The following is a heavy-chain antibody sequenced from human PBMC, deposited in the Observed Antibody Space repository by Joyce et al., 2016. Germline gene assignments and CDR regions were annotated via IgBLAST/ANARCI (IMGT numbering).Heavy chain of an antibody. Sequence: EVQLVESGGGLVKPGGSLRISCAASGFTFSTLSMSWFRRARGKGLEGVSAISSDSTYIFYADSVKGRFTVSRDNAKNSLYLQMNSLRAEDTAVFFCARGGIVYDYSMDLWGQGTTVTVSS. CDR3: ARGGIVYDYSMDL. J-gene: IGHJ6*02. CDR1: GFTFSTLS. D-gene: IGHD3-22*01. CDR2: ISSDSTYI. V-gene: IGHV3-21*02.